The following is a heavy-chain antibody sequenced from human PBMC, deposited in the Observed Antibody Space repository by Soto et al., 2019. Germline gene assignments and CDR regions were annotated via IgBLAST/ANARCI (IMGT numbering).Heavy chain of an antibody. D-gene: IGHD6-13*01. CDR1: GFTFSSYA. V-gene: IGHV3-23*01. J-gene: IGHJ5*02. CDR3: AKDSSSWYNNWFDP. Sequence: GGSLRLSCAASGFTFSSYAMSWVRQAPGKGLEWVSAISGSGGSTYYADSVKGRFTISRDNSKNTLYLQMNRLRAEDTAVYYCAKDSSSWYNNWFDPWGQGTLVTVSS. CDR2: ISGSGGST.